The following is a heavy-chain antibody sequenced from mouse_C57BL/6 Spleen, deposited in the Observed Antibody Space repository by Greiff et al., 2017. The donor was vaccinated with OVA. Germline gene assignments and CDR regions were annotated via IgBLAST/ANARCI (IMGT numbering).Heavy chain of an antibody. V-gene: IGHV1-54*01. J-gene: IGHJ4*01. Sequence: QVQLQQSGAELVRPGTSVKVSCKASGYAFTNYLIEWVKQRPGQGLEWIGVINPGSGGTNYNEKFKGKATLTADKSSSTAYMQLSSLTSEDSAVYFCARSEDYDDAMDYWGQGTSVTVSS. CDR3: ARSEDYDDAMDY. D-gene: IGHD2-4*01. CDR2: INPGSGGT. CDR1: GYAFTNYL.